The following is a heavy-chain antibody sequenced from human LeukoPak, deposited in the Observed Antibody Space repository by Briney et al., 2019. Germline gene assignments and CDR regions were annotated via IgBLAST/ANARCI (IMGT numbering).Heavy chain of an antibody. D-gene: IGHD5-18*01. CDR1: GYTFTSYD. CDR3: ARRGYSYGYNFDY. CDR2: MNPNSGYT. Sequence: ASVKVSCKASGYTFTSYDINWVRQATGQGLEWMGWMNPNSGYTDYAQKFQGRVTMTRNTSISTAYMELSSLRSEDTAVYYCARRGYSYGYNFDYWGQGTLVTVSS. J-gene: IGHJ4*02. V-gene: IGHV1-8*01.